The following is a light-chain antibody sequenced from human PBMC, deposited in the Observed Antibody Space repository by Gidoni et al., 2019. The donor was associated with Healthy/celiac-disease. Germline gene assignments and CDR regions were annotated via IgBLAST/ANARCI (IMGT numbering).Light chain of an antibody. V-gene: IGKV4-1*01. Sequence: NVMTQSPDSLAVALGERATINCKSSQSVLYSSNNKNYLAWYQQKPGQPPKLLIYWASTRESGVPDRFSGSGSGTDFTLTISSLQAEDVAVYYCQQYYSTPMYTFGQGTKLEIK. CDR3: QQYYSTPMYT. J-gene: IGKJ2*01. CDR2: WAS. CDR1: QSVLYSSNNKNY.